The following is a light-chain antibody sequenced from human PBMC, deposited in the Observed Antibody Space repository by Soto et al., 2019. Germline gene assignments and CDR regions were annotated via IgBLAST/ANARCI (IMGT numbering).Light chain of an antibody. CDR3: QQYYDTISK. CDR1: QSVLYSSNNNNY. CDR2: WAS. J-gene: IGKJ1*01. Sequence: DIVMTQSPDSLAVSLGERATINCKSSQSVLYSSNNNNYIAWYQQKPGQPPKLIIYWASTRESGVPDRFSGSGSGTDFTLTISSLQAEDVAIYYCQQYYDTISKFGQGTKVDIK. V-gene: IGKV4-1*01.